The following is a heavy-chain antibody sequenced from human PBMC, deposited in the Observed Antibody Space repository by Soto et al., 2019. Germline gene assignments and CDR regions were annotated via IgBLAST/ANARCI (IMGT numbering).Heavy chain of an antibody. V-gene: IGHV4-59*01. CDR2: IYYSGST. CDR1: GGSISSYY. CDR3: ARMFSSSWTNSYYYYGMDV. D-gene: IGHD6-13*01. Sequence: PSETLSLTCTVSGGSISSYYWSWIRQPPGKGLEWIGYIYYSGSTNYNPSLKSRVTISVDTSKNQFSLKLSSVTAADTAVYYCARMFSSSWTNSYYYYGMDVWGQGTTVTVSS. J-gene: IGHJ6*02.